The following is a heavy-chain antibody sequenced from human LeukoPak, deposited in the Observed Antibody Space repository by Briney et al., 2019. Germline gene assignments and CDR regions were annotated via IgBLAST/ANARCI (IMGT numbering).Heavy chain of an antibody. CDR2: INDSGGRT. J-gene: IGHJ1*01. CDR3: AKDGGSYSFQH. Sequence: GGSLRLPCAASGFTFSTYAMSWVRQAPGKGLEWVSGINDSGGRTYYADSVKGRFTISRDNSKNTLYLQMNSLRAEDTAVYYCAKDGGSYSFQHWGQGALVTVSS. D-gene: IGHD3-22*01. V-gene: IGHV3-23*01. CDR1: GFTFSTYA.